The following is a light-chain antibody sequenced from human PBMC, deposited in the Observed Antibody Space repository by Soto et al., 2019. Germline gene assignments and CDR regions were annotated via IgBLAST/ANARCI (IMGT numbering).Light chain of an antibody. V-gene: IGKV1-39*01. CDR2: GAS. Sequence: DIQITQSPSTLSASVGDRVTITCRASQTINNYLNWYQQKPGKAPKCLIYGASSLQSGVSSRFSGRGSGTDYTLIISSMQPEDFANYYCQQSYDSPHTFGGGTKVDIK. CDR3: QQSYDSPHT. CDR1: QTINNY. J-gene: IGKJ4*01.